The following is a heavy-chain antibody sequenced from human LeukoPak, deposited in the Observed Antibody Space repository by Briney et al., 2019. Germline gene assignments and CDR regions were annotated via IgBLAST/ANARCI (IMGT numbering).Heavy chain of an antibody. J-gene: IGHJ4*02. D-gene: IGHD2-21*02. CDR1: GGTFSSYA. CDR2: IIPILGIA. Sequence: SVKVSCKASGGTFSSYAISWVRQAPGQGLEWMGRIIPILGIANYAQKFQGRVTITADKSTSTAYMELSSLRSEDTAVYYCARSLVVTAPFDYWGQGTLVTVSS. V-gene: IGHV1-69*04. CDR3: ARSLVVTAPFDY.